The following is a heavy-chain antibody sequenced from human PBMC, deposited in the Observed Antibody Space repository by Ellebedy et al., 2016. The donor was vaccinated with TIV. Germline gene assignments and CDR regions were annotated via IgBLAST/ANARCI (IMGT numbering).Heavy chain of an antibody. D-gene: IGHD3-10*01. V-gene: IGHV1-8*01. J-gene: IGHJ4*02. Sequence: AASVKVSCKASGYTFTSYDIYWVRQATGQGLEGMGWMNTNSGNTGHAQNFQGRVTMTRNTPISTAYMELSSLRSEDTAVYYCAGRRGYYDSKSYYKGHDYWGQGTLVTVSS. CDR3: AGRRGYYDSKSYYKGHDY. CDR1: GYTFTSYD. CDR2: MNTNSGNT.